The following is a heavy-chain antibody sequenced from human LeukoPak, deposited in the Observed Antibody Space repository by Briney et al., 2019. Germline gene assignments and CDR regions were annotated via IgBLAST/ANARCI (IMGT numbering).Heavy chain of an antibody. CDR1: GGTFSSYA. CDR3: AKDRLLNCRGDCYIFDY. Sequence: GASVKVSCKASGGTFSSYAVSWVRLTPGQGLEWLGGIIPVFGTTTYAQKFQGKVTMTADKSTNTAYLEISSLTSDDTAVYYCAKDRLLNCRGDCYIFDYWGQGTVVTVSS. CDR2: IIPVFGTT. D-gene: IGHD2-21*02. V-gene: IGHV1-69*06. J-gene: IGHJ4*02.